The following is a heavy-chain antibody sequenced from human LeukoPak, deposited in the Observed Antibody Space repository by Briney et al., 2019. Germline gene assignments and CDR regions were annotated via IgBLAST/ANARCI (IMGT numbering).Heavy chain of an antibody. CDR3: ARGRAGRRPPWYFDL. CDR2: INHSGST. D-gene: IGHD6-19*01. CDR1: GGSFSGYY. V-gene: IGHV4-34*01. Sequence: SETLSLTCAVSGGSFSGYYWSWIRQPPGKGLEWIGEINHSGSTNYNPSLKSRVTISVDTSKNQFSLKLSSVTAADTAVYYCARGRAGRRPPWYFDLWGRGTLVTVSS. J-gene: IGHJ2*01.